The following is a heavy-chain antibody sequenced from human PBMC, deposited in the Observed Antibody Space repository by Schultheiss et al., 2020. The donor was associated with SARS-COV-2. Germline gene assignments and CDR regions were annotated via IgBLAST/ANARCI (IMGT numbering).Heavy chain of an antibody. J-gene: IGHJ6*02. CDR1: GFTFSDYY. CDR2: ISSSSSYI. CDR3: AREADCSSTSCPPAWGYYYGMDV. V-gene: IGHV3-11*06. Sequence: GGSLRLSCAASGFTFSDYYMSWIRQAPGKGLEWVSSISSSSSYIYYADSVKGRFTISRDNAKNSLYLQMNSLRAEDTAVYYCAREADCSSTSCPPAWGYYYGMDVWGQGTTVTVSS. D-gene: IGHD2-2*01.